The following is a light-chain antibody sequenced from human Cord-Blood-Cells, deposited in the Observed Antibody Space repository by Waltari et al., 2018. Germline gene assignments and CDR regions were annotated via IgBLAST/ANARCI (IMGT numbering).Light chain of an antibody. CDR3: YSTDSSGNHRV. Sequence: SYELPQQPSVQVSSAQTARSTCFGHALPKKYATWYHQKSGQAPVLVIYEDSKRPSGIPERFSGSSSGTMTTVTISGAQVEDEADYYCYSTDSSGNHRVFGGGTKLTVL. V-gene: IGLV3-10*01. J-gene: IGLJ2*01. CDR2: EDS. CDR1: ALPKKY.